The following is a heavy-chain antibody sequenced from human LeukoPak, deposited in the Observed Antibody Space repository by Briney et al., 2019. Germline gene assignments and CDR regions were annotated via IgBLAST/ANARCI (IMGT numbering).Heavy chain of an antibody. V-gene: IGHV3-11*01. CDR3: ASGYTYGYVQSFDY. CDR1: GFAFSDHY. D-gene: IGHD5-18*01. CDR2: ISNSADTI. Sequence: PGGSLRLSCAASGFAFSDHYMSWIRQAPGKGLEWVSYISNSADTIYYADSVTGRFTISRDNAKRSVFLHMSSLRAEDTAVYYCASGYTYGYVQSFDYWGQGTLVTVSS. J-gene: IGHJ4*02.